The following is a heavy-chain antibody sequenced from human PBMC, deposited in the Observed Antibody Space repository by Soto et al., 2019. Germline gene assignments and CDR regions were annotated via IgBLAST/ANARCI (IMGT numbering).Heavy chain of an antibody. J-gene: IGHJ4*02. V-gene: IGHV2-5*02. CDR2: ICWDDDN. Sequence: SGPTLVNPTQTLTLTCTFSGFSLSTSGVAVGWIRQPPGKALEWLALICWDDDNSFSPSLKSRLTITKDTSKNQVVRKMTNVDPVDTATYYRAHRPGGASIVGANAFHYWGQ. CDR3: AHRPGGASIVGANAFHY. D-gene: IGHD1-26*01. CDR1: GFSLSTSGVA.